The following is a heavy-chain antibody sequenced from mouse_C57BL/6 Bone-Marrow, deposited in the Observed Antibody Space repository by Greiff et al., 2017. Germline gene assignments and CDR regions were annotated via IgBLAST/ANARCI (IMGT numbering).Heavy chain of an antibody. V-gene: IGHV1-26*01. J-gene: IGHJ2*01. D-gene: IGHD4-1*01. CDR2: INPNNGGT. Sequence: EVQLQQSGPELVKPGASVKISCKASGYTFTDYYMNWVKQSHGKSLEWIGDINPNNGGTSYNQKFNGKAKLTVDKSSSTAYMELRSLTSEDSAVYYCARWDLDYWGRGTTLTVSS. CDR3: ARWDLDY. CDR1: GYTFTDYY.